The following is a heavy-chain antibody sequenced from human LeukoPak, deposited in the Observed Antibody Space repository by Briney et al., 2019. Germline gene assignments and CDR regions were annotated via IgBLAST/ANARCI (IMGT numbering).Heavy chain of an antibody. J-gene: IGHJ5*02. CDR3: ARGGVYCSGGSCPTNWFDP. CDR1: GYTFINFG. Sequence: GASVKVSCKTSGYTFINFGITWVRQAPGQGLEWMGWISAYNGNTNYAQKLQGRVTMTIDTSTSTAYTELRSLRSDDTAVYYCARGGVYCSGGSCPTNWFDPWGQGTLVTVSS. V-gene: IGHV1-18*01. CDR2: ISAYNGNT. D-gene: IGHD2-15*01.